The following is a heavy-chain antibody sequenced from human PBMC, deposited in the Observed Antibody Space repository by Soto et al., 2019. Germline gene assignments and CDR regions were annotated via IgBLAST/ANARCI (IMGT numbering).Heavy chain of an antibody. J-gene: IGHJ4*02. CDR1: GFTFDDYA. CDR3: AKDRAHSIAVAGTLDS. D-gene: IGHD6-19*01. Sequence: EVQLVESGGGLVQPGRSLRLSCAASGFTFDDYAMHWVRQAPGKGLEWVSGISWNSGSIGYADSVKGRFTISRDNAKNPLYLQMNSLRAEDTALYYCAKDRAHSIAVAGTLDSWGQGTLVTVSS. V-gene: IGHV3-9*01. CDR2: ISWNSGSI.